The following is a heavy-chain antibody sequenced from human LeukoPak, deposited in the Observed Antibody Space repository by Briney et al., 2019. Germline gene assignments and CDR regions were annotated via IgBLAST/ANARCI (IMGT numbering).Heavy chain of an antibody. D-gene: IGHD4-23*01. CDR2: IIPIFGTA. J-gene: IGHJ4*02. Sequence: GASVKVSCKASGGTFSSYAISWVRQAPGQGLEWMGGIIPIFGTANYAQKFQGRVTITADESTSAAYMELSSLRSEDTAVYYCARDIDYGGRNWGQGTLVTVSS. CDR1: GGTFSSYA. CDR3: ARDIDYGGRN. V-gene: IGHV1-69*13.